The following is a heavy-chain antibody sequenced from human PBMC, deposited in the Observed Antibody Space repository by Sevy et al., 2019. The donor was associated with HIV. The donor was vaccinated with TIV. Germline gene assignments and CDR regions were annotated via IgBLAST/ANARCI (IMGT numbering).Heavy chain of an antibody. J-gene: IGHJ6*02. V-gene: IGHV3-49*03. CDR2: IRSKDYGGTT. CDR3: TRDGGGGNILASYYYYDMDV. D-gene: IGHD2-21*01. CDR1: GFTFGDFA. Sequence: GGSLRLSCTTSGFTFGDFAMSWFRQAPGKGLEGVGFIRSKDYGGTTEYAAYVKGRFTNSRDDSKNIAYMQMNGLKTEDTAVYFCTRDGGGGNILASYYYYDMDVWGQGTTVTVSS.